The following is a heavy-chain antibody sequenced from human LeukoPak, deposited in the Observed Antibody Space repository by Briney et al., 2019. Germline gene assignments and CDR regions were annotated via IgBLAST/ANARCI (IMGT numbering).Heavy chain of an antibody. J-gene: IGHJ6*03. CDR1: GFTFSSYG. CDR3: AKEGSSGGYYYYYMDV. V-gene: IGHV3-23*01. D-gene: IGHD6-19*01. CDR2: ISGSGGST. Sequence: GGTLRLSCAASGFTFSSYGMSWVRQAPGKGLEWVSAISGSGGSTYYADSVKGRFTISRDNSKNTLYLQMNSLRAEDTAVYYCAKEGSSGGYYYYYMDVWGKGTTVTISS.